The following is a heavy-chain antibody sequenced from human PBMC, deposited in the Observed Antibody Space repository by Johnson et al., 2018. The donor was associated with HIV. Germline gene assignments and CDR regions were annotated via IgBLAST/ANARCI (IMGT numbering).Heavy chain of an antibody. CDR1: GFTFSNAW. V-gene: IGHV3-15*01. CDR2: IKSKTDGGTT. CDR3: AKDRSMDDAFDV. D-gene: IGHD1-26*01. Sequence: VQLVESGGGLVKPGGSLRLSCAASGFTFSNAWMSWVRQAPGKGLEWVGRIKSKTDGGTTDYAAPVKGRFTISRDDSKNTLYLQMNSLGAEDTAVDYCAKDRSMDDAFDVWGQGTMVTVSS. J-gene: IGHJ3*01.